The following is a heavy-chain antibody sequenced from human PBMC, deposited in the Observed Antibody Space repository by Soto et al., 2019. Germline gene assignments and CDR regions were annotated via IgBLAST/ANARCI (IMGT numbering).Heavy chain of an antibody. CDR2: IYYSGST. D-gene: IGHD6-13*01. CDR1: GGSISSSSYY. Sequence: SETLSLTCTVSGGSISSSSYYWGWIRQPQGKGLEWIGSIYYSGSTYYNPSIKSRVTIYVDTSKNQFSLKLSSVTAADTAVYYWAMKIAAAGTGYFQHWGHGNPGTV. J-gene: IGHJ1*01. CDR3: AMKIAAAGTGYFQH. V-gene: IGHV4-39*01.